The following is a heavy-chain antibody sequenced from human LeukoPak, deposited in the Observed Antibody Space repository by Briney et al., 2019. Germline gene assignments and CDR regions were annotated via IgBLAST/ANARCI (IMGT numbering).Heavy chain of an antibody. D-gene: IGHD6-19*01. CDR2: ISYDGSNK. CDR1: GFTFSSYA. V-gene: IGHV3-30-3*01. CDR3: AGDSIAVAGFDY. J-gene: IGHJ4*02. Sequence: GGSLRLSCAASGFTFSSYAMHWVSQAPGKGLEWVAVISYDGSNKYYADSVKGRFTISRDNSKNTLYLQMNSLRSEDTAVYYCAGDSIAVAGFDYWGQGTLVTVSS.